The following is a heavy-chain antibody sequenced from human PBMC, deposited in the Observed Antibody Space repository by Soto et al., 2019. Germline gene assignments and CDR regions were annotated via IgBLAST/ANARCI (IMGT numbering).Heavy chain of an antibody. D-gene: IGHD7-27*01. V-gene: IGHV4-30-4*01. CDR1: GASVSSDNYY. CDR3: ARRVTGGGERFDP. CDR2: TYSSGNT. J-gene: IGHJ5*02. Sequence: QVQLQVSGPGLVEPSQTLSLTCTVSGASVSSDNYYWTWIRQPPGKDLEWIGYTYSSGNTNYNPSLRSRVTMSKDTSKNQFSLKLSSVTAADTAVYYCARRVTGGGERFDPWGQGTLVTVSS.